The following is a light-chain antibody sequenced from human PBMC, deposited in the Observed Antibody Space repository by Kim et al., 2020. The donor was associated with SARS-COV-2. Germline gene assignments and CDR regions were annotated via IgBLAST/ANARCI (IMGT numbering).Light chain of an antibody. V-gene: IGKV3-15*01. CDR2: GTS. CDR1: QSVSSN. Sequence: EIVMTQSPGTLFASPGERATLSCRASQSVSSNLAWYQQKPGQAPRLLMYGTSTRATGIPARFSGSVSGTEFTLTINTLQSEDFAVYYCQQYDKWPLTFGGGTKVDIK. CDR3: QQYDKWPLT. J-gene: IGKJ4*01.